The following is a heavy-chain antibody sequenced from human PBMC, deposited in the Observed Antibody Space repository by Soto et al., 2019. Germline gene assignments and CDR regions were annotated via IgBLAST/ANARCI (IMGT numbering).Heavy chain of an antibody. D-gene: IGHD6-19*01. J-gene: IGHJ6*02. Sequence: ASVKVSCKASGFTFTSSAVQWVRQARGQRLEWIGWIVVGSGNTNYAQKFQERVTITRDMSTSTAYMELSSLGSEDTAVYYCAAAEAGTGPISYYYYGMDVWGQGTTVTVSS. V-gene: IGHV1-58*01. CDR2: IVVGSGNT. CDR1: GFTFTSSA. CDR3: AAAEAGTGPISYYYYGMDV.